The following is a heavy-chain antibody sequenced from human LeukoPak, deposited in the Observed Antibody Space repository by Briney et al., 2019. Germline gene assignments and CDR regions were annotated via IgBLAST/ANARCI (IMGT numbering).Heavy chain of an antibody. V-gene: IGHV4-34*01. CDR3: ARDLKGHDFWSGYYPD. CDR1: GGSFSGYY. Sequence: SETLSLTCAVYGGSFSGYYWSWIRQPPGKGLEWIGEINHSGSTNYNPSLKSRVTISVDTSKNQFSLKLSSLTAADTAVYYCARDLKGHDFWSGYYPDWGQGTLVTVSS. D-gene: IGHD3-3*01. CDR2: INHSGST. J-gene: IGHJ4*02.